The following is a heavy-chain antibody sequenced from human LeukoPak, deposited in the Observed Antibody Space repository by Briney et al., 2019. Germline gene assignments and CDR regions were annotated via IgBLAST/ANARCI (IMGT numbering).Heavy chain of an antibody. CDR1: GGSISSSSYY. D-gene: IGHD3-10*01. V-gene: IGHV4-39*07. CDR2: INHSGST. J-gene: IGHJ4*02. CDR3: ASRGVIKDY. Sequence: SETLSLTCTVSGGSISSSSYYWGWIRQPPGTGLEWIGEINHSGSTNYNPSLKSRVTISVDTSKNQFSLKLSSVTAADTAVYYCASRGVIKDYWGQGTLVTVSS.